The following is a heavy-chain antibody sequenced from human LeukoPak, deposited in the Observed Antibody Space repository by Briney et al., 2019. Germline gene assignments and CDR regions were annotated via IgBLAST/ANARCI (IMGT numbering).Heavy chain of an antibody. D-gene: IGHD3-22*01. J-gene: IGHJ4*02. CDR1: GFTFSGYA. CDR2: ISGSGGST. Sequence: GGSLRLSCAASGFTFSGYAMSWVRQAPGKGLEWVSAISGSGGSTYYADSVKGRFTISRDNSKNTLYLQMNSLRAEDTAVYYCAKLYDSSGYFGYWGQGTLVTVSS. V-gene: IGHV3-23*01. CDR3: AKLYDSSGYFGY.